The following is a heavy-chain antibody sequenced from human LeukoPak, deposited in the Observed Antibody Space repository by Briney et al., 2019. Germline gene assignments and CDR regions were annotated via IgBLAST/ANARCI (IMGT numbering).Heavy chain of an antibody. J-gene: IGHJ4*02. D-gene: IGHD4-17*01. V-gene: IGHV3-48*02. Sequence: PGGSLRLSCAASGFTFSSYSMNWVRQAPGKGLEWVSYITGNGNTIYYADSVKGRFTISKDNAKNSLYLQMNSLRNEDTAVHYCARGRYGDYYFDYWGQGTLVTVSS. CDR2: ITGNGNTI. CDR1: GFTFSSYS. CDR3: ARGRYGDYYFDY.